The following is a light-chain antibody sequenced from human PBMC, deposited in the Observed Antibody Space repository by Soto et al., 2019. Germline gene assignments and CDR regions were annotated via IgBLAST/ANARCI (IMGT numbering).Light chain of an antibody. CDR2: DAS. Sequence: DIQMTQSPSTLSASLGDRVTITCRASQSISTWLAWYQQKPGKAPKLLIYDASSLESGVPSRFSGSVSGTEFTLTISSLQPDDFATYYCQQYKSYSTFGQGTKVDI. CDR1: QSISTW. CDR3: QQYKSYST. J-gene: IGKJ1*01. V-gene: IGKV1-5*01.